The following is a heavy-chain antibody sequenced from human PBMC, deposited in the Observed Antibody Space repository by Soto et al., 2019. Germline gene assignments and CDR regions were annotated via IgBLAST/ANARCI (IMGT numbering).Heavy chain of an antibody. Sequence: SETLSLTCTVSGGSIDSSNRWTWVRQTPGKGLEWIGEISHTGITNYNPSLKSRVSMSVDKPNNQFSLRLSSVIAADTAVYYCSKWHPMDPWGQGILVTVSS. CDR3: SKWHPMDP. V-gene: IGHV4-4*02. D-gene: IGHD2-2*01. CDR1: GGSIDSSNR. CDR2: ISHTGIT. J-gene: IGHJ5*02.